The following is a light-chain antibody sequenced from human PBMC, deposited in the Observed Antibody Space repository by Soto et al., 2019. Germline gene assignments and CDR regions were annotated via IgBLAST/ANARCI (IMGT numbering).Light chain of an antibody. J-gene: IGLJ7*01. Sequence: QSVLTQPPSVSGAPGQRVTISCTGSSSNIGAGYDVRWYQQLPGTAPKLLIYGNSNRPSGVPDRFSGSKSGTSASLAITGLQAEDEADYSCQSYDSSLSGSVLGGGTQLTVL. CDR3: QSYDSSLSGSV. CDR1: SSNIGAGYD. CDR2: GNS. V-gene: IGLV1-40*01.